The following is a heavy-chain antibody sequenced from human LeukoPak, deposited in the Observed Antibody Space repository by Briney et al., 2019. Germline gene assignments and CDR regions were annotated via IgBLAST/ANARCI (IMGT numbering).Heavy chain of an antibody. CDR1: GGSIPNYW. CDR3: ARNTIFCLDV. Sequence: SETLSLTCTVSGGSIPNYWWSWARQPPGKGLEWIGEIFHSGSASYNPSLMSRATLSVDKSKNQFSLNLHSVTAADTAVYYCARNTIFCLDVWGQGTTVTVS. CDR2: IFHSGSA. V-gene: IGHV4-4*02. J-gene: IGHJ6*02.